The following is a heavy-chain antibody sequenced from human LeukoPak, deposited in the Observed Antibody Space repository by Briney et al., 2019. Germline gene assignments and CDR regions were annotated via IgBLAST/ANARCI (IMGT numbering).Heavy chain of an antibody. CDR3: ASAYRSSTRGDY. CDR2: LLPIFGTA. J-gene: IGHJ4*02. Sequence: TVNVPCKASVGTFSRHAISGVRHPPGQGLEWLGGLLPIFGTANYAQNFQGRVKINADEPPGTANMEQNTVNSEDTGVYYCASAYRSSTRGDYWGQGTLVTVSS. CDR1: VGTFSRHA. D-gene: IGHD2-2*01. V-gene: IGHV1-69*01.